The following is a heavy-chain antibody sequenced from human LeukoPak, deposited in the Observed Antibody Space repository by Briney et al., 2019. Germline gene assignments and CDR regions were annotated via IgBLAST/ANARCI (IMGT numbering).Heavy chain of an antibody. J-gene: IGHJ4*02. V-gene: IGHV3-23*01. CDR1: GFTFSSYA. D-gene: IGHD6-13*01. Sequence: GGSLRLSCAASGFTFSSYAMSWVRQAPGKGLEWVSTISGSGGSTYYADSVKGRFTISRDNSKNTLYLQMNSLRAEDTAAYYCAKRQQLIMSGSDFDYWGQGTLVTVSS. CDR3: AKRQQLIMSGSDFDY. CDR2: ISGSGGST.